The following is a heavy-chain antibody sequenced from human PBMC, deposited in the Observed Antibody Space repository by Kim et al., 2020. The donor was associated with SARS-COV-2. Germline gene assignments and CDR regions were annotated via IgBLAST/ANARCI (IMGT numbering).Heavy chain of an antibody. V-gene: IGHV3-74*01. CDR3: ARAWSYRFDY. CDR2: INTDGRTT. J-gene: IGHJ4*02. CDR1: GFTFTSYW. D-gene: IGHD1-26*01. Sequence: GGSLRLSCAASGFTFTSYWMHWVRQAPGKGLMWVSRINTDGRTTNYADSVKGRFTISRDDARNTLYLQMDSLRAEDSAVYYCARAWSYRFDYWGQGTLVTVSS.